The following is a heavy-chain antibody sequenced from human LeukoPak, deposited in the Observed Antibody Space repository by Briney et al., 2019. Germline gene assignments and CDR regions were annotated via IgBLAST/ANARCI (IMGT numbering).Heavy chain of an antibody. Sequence: SQTLSLTCTVSGGSISSGSYYWSWIRQPAGKGLEWIGRIYTSGSTSYNPSLKSRVTISVDTSKNQFSLKLSSVTAADTAVYYCARDRIKGYSGYDWSYYYMDVWGKGTTVTISS. D-gene: IGHD5-12*01. CDR1: GGSISSGSYY. J-gene: IGHJ6*03. CDR2: IYTSGST. V-gene: IGHV4-61*02. CDR3: ARDRIKGYSGYDWSYYYMDV.